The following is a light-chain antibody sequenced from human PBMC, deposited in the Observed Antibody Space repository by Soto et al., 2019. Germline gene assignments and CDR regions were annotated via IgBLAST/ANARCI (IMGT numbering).Light chain of an antibody. V-gene: IGKV3-11*01. CDR1: QSVSSK. CDR2: GAS. J-gene: IGKJ5*01. Sequence: ETVMTQSPATLSVSPGESATLSCRASQSVSSKLAWYQQKPGQAPRLLIYGASTRATGIPARFSGSGSGTDFTLTISSLEPEDFAVYYCQQRSNFTFGQGTRLEIK. CDR3: QQRSNFT.